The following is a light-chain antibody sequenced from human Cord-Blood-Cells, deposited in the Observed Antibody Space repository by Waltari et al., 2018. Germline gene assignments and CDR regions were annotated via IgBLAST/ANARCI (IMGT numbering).Light chain of an antibody. J-gene: IGKJ5*01. CDR3: QQYNNWPPIT. CDR1: QSVSSN. V-gene: IGKV3-15*01. CDR2: CAS. Sequence: DIVMPQPPATLSVSAGERATLSWRVSQSVSSNLAWYQQKPGQAPRLLIYCASARATGIPARLSSSGSGTEFTLTINSLQSEDYAVYYCQQYNNWPPITFGQGTRLEIK.